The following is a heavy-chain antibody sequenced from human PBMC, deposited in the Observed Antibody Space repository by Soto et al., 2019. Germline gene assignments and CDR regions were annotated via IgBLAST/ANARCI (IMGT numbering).Heavy chain of an antibody. Sequence: ASVEVSCKXSGYTFTSYDINWVRQATGQGLEWMGWMNPNSGNTGYAQKFQGRVTVTRNTSISTAYMELSSLRSEDTAVYYCARRGRYFDWLLARDAFDIWGQGTMVTVSS. CDR3: ARRGRYFDWLLARDAFDI. V-gene: IGHV1-8*01. CDR1: GYTFTSYD. J-gene: IGHJ3*02. D-gene: IGHD3-9*01. CDR2: MNPNSGNT.